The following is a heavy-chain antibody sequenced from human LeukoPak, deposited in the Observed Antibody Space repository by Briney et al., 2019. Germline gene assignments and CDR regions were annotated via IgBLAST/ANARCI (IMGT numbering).Heavy chain of an antibody. D-gene: IGHD1-1*01. J-gene: IGHJ4*02. V-gene: IGHV1-2*02. CDR2: INPNSGDT. CDR1: GYTFTGYY. CDR3: ARRTTSAYYFDY. Sequence: ASVKVTCKASGYTFTGYYMHWVRQAPGQGLEWMGWINPNSGDTNSAQKFQGRVTMTRDTSVSTAYMELNRLRSDDTAVYYCARRTTSAYYFDYWGQGTLVTVSS.